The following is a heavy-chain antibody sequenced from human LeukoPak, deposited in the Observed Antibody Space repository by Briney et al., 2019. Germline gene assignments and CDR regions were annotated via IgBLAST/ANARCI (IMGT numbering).Heavy chain of an antibody. J-gene: IGHJ4*02. Sequence: SQTLSLTCAVSGGSISSGGYFWSWIRQPPGKGLEWIGYIYHSGSTNYNPSLKSRVTISIDRSKNHFSLRLSSVTAADTAVYYCARGGYFDTSGNLFDYWGQGTLVAVSS. CDR2: IYHSGST. D-gene: IGHD3-22*01. CDR3: ARGGYFDTSGNLFDY. CDR1: GGSISSGGYF. V-gene: IGHV4-30-2*01.